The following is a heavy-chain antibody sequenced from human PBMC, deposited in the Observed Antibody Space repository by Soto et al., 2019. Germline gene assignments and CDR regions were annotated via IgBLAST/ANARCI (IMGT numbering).Heavy chain of an antibody. J-gene: IGHJ4*02. Sequence: PGESLKISCKGSGYTFTNYWISWVRQMPGKGLEWMGKIDPTDSSTNYSPSFQGHVSISADRSTSSVYLHWSSLRASDTAMYFCASRIAASGFDYWGQGTLVTVSS. D-gene: IGHD6-13*01. V-gene: IGHV5-10-1*01. CDR1: GYTFTNYW. CDR2: IDPTDSST. CDR3: ASRIAASGFDY.